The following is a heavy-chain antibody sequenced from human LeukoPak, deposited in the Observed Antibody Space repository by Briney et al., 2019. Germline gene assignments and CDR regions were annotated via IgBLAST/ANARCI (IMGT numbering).Heavy chain of an antibody. V-gene: IGHV1-8*01. D-gene: IGHD5-12*01. CDR2: MNPNSGNT. Sequence: ASVKVSCKASGYTFTSYDINWVRQATGQGLEWMGWMNPNSGNTGYAQKFQGRVTMAEDTSTDTAYMELSSLRSEDTAVYYCATQGYSGYGVSYYYYMDVWGKGTTVTVSS. CDR3: ATQGYSGYGVSYYYYMDV. J-gene: IGHJ6*03. CDR1: GYTFTSYD.